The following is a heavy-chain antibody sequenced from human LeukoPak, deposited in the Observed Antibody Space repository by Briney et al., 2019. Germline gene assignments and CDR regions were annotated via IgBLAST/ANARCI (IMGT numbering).Heavy chain of an antibody. V-gene: IGHV4-39*07. Sequence: PSETLSLTCTVSGGSISSSSYYWGWIRQPPGMGLEWIGIIYYSGSTDYNPSLNSRVTISVDTSKNQFSLKLSSVTAADTAVYYCARGGWYSSSWSFDYWGQGTLVTASA. D-gene: IGHD6-13*01. CDR3: ARGGWYSSSWSFDY. J-gene: IGHJ4*01. CDR2: IYYSGST. CDR1: GGSISSSSYY.